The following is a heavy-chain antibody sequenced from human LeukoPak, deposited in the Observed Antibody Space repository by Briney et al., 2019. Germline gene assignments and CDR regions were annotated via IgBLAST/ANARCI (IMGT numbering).Heavy chain of an antibody. J-gene: IGHJ1*01. Sequence: GGSLRLSCAASGFTFSSYAMSWVRQAPGKGLEWVSAISGSGVTSHYAGSVKGRFSISRDNSKNTLYLQMNSLRAEDTALYYCAKKVVVGATSPYSDFQDWGQGTLVTVSS. CDR1: GFTFSSYA. V-gene: IGHV3-23*01. D-gene: IGHD1-26*01. CDR3: AKKVVVGATSPYSDFQD. CDR2: ISGSGVTS.